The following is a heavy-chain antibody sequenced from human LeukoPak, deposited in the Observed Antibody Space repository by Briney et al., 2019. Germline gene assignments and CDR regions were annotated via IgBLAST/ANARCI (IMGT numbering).Heavy chain of an antibody. Sequence: GGSLRLSCAASGFTFSSYSMNWVRQAPGKGLEWVSSISSSSSYIYYADSVKGRFTISKDNAKNSLYLQMNSLRAEDTAVYYCARVGSTSCYDYWGQGTLVTVSS. D-gene: IGHD2-2*01. V-gene: IGHV3-21*01. J-gene: IGHJ4*02. CDR1: GFTFSSYS. CDR2: ISSSSSYI. CDR3: ARVGSTSCYDY.